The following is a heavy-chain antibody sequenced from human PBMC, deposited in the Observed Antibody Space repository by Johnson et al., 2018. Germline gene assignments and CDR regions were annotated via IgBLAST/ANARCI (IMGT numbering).Heavy chain of an antibody. CDR2: IYHIGGP. CDR1: GGSIINYY. CDR3: AGQLRFLEWKSVPYYYMHV. Sequence: QVQLQESGPGLVKPSETLSLTCSVSGGSIINYYWSWIRQSPGRGLEWIGFIYHIGGPKYNPSLKSRVSMSVDASKTHFSLELNSVTTADTAVYYCAGQLRFLEWKSVPYYYMHVWGKGTTVTVSS. J-gene: IGHJ6*03. D-gene: IGHD3-3*01. V-gene: IGHV4-59*01.